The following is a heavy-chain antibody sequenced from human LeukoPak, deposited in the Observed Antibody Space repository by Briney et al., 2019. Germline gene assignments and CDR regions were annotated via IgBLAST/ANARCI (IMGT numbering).Heavy chain of an antibody. V-gene: IGHV4-38-2*02. CDR2: IYHTGST. CDR3: AKTRDDLLVGHIDY. CDR1: GYSISSGYY. D-gene: IGHD3/OR15-3a*01. Sequence: PSETLSLTCTVSGYSISSGYYWGWIRQSPGQGLGWIGSIYHTGSTYYNPSLKSRLTISVDTSKNQFSLKLSSVTAADTAVYYCAKTRDDLLVGHIDYWGQGTLVTVSS. J-gene: IGHJ4*02.